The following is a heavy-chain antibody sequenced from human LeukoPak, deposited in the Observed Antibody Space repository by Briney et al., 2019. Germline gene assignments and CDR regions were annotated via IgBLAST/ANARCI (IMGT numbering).Heavy chain of an antibody. Sequence: GGSLRLSCAASGFTFSNYWMHWVRQAPGKGLVWVSRIDSDGISTSYADSVRGRFTISRDNAKNTLYLQMNSLRVDDTAVYYCARDRGIRGSPPYYLDYWGQGTVVTVSS. V-gene: IGHV3-74*01. D-gene: IGHD1-26*01. CDR3: ARDRGIRGSPPYYLDY. CDR2: IDSDGIST. CDR1: GFTFSNYW. J-gene: IGHJ4*02.